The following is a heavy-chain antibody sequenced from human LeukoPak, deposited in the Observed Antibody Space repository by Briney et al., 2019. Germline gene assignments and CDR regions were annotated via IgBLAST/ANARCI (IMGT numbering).Heavy chain of an antibody. CDR1: GGSFSGYY. J-gene: IGHJ6*04. CDR3: ARGTSGARSYYYGMDV. Sequence: SETLSLTCAVYGGSFSGYYWSWIRQPPGKGLEWIGEINHSGSTNYNPSLKSRVTISVDTSKNQFSLKLSSVTAADTAVYYCARGTSGARSYYYGMDVWGKGTTVTVSS. CDR2: INHSGST. D-gene: IGHD2-8*02. V-gene: IGHV4-34*01.